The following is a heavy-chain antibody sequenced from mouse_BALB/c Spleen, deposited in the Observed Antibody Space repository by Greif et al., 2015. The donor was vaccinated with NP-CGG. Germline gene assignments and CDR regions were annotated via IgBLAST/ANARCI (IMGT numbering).Heavy chain of an antibody. Sequence: ESGPGLVKPSQSLSLTCTVTGYSITSDYAWNWIRQFPGNKLEWMGYISYSGSTSYNPSLKSRISITRDTSKNQFFLQLNSVTTEDTATYYCARDYGSSYAMDYWGQGTSVTVSS. CDR1: GYSITSDYA. CDR2: ISYSGST. CDR3: ARDYGSSYAMDY. D-gene: IGHD1-1*01. J-gene: IGHJ4*01. V-gene: IGHV3-2*02.